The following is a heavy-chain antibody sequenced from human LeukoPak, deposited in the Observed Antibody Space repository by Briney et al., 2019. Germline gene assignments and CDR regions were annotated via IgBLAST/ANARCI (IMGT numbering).Heavy chain of an antibody. J-gene: IGHJ4*02. Sequence: ASVKVPCKASGYTFTSYGISWVRQAPGQGLEWMGWISAYNGNTNYAQKLQGRVTMTTDTSTSTAYMELRSLRSDDTAVYHCARDRRIAVAGTIMSYWGQGTLVTVSS. CDR2: ISAYNGNT. CDR1: GYTFTSYG. V-gene: IGHV1-18*01. D-gene: IGHD6-19*01. CDR3: ARDRRIAVAGTIMSY.